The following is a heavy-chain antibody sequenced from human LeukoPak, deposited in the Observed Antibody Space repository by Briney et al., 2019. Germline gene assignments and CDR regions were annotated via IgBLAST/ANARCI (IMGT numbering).Heavy chain of an antibody. V-gene: IGHV4-30-2*01. Sequence: SETLSLTCAVSGGSISSGGYSWSWIRQPPGKGLEWIGYIYHSGSTYYNPSLKSRVTISVDRSKNQFSLKLSSVTAADTAVYYCARSVSWGLLVRDDAFDIWGKGTMVTVSS. CDR3: ARSVSWGLLVRDDAFDI. D-gene: IGHD2-21*01. CDR1: GGSISSGGYS. CDR2: IYHSGST. J-gene: IGHJ3*02.